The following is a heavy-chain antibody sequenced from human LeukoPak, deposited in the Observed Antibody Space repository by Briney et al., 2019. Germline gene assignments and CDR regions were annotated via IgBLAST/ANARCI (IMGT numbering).Heavy chain of an antibody. CDR1: GGSFSGYY. CDR2: INHSGST. J-gene: IGHJ4*02. CDR3: ARRQGRITIFGVVIRPHPLPFDY. D-gene: IGHD3-3*01. Sequence: NPSETLSLTCAVYGGSFSGYYWSWIRQPPGKGLEWIGEINHSGSTNYNPSLKSRVTISVDTSKNQFSLKLSSVTAADTAVYYCARRQGRITIFGVVIRPHPLPFDYWGKGTLVTVSS. V-gene: IGHV4-34*01.